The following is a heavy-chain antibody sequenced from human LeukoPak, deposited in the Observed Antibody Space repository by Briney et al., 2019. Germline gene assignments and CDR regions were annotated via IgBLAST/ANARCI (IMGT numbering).Heavy chain of an antibody. CDR3: ARVGTTVLRGVLYYFDF. J-gene: IGHJ4*02. D-gene: IGHD3-10*01. Sequence: GGSLRLSCVASGFTFDDYGMSWVRQAPGKGLEWVSGINWNGASIHYTDSVKGRFTISRDNAKNSLYLQMNSLSAEDTAFYYCARVGTTVLRGVLYYFDFWGQGSLVTVSS. CDR1: GFTFDDYG. V-gene: IGHV3-20*04. CDR2: INWNGASI.